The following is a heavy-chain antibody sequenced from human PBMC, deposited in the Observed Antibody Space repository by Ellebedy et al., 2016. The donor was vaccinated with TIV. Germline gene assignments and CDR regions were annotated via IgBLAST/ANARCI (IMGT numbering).Heavy chain of an antibody. D-gene: IGHD3-10*01. Sequence: SLKISCAASGFTFADFAMHWVRQAPGKGLEWVSGISWNSDNIGYADSMKGRFTISRDNAKNSLYLQMNSLRAEDTALYYCAKVPGGLLRFGELSNEYYFDCWGQGTLVTVSS. CDR3: AKVPGGLLRFGELSNEYYFDC. J-gene: IGHJ4*02. CDR1: GFTFADFA. CDR2: ISWNSDNI. V-gene: IGHV3-9*01.